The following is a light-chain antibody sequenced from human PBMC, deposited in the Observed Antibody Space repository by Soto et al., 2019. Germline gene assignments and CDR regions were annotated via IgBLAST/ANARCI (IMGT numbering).Light chain of an antibody. CDR2: DAS. CDR1: QSVSSY. Sequence: EIVLTQSPATLSLSPGERATLSCRASQSVSSYLAWYQQKPGQAPRLLIYDASNRATGIPARFSGSGSGTDFPLTISNLEPEDFAVYYCQQRSNWPPTFGQGTKVEIK. V-gene: IGKV3-11*01. J-gene: IGKJ1*01. CDR3: QQRSNWPPT.